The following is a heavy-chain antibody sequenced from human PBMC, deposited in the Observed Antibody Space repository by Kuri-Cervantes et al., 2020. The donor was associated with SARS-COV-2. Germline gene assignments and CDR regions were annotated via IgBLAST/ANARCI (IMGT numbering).Heavy chain of an antibody. CDR3: ARSPVLPYFDWLLYSGPPDY. Sequence: SETLSLTCAVYGGSFSGYYWTWTRQPPGKGLEWIGEIIHSGSTNYNPSLKSRVTISVDTSKNQFSLKLSSVTAADTAVYYCARSPVLPYFDWLLYSGPPDYWGQGNRV. V-gene: IGHV4-34*12. J-gene: IGHJ4*02. CDR1: GGSFSGYY. CDR2: IIHSGST. D-gene: IGHD3-9*01.